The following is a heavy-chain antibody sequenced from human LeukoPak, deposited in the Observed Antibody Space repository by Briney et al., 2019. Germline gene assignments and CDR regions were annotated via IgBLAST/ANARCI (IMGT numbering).Heavy chain of an antibody. V-gene: IGHV4-30-2*01. CDR3: ARGGRYFDWPYFDY. J-gene: IGHJ4*02. D-gene: IGHD3-9*01. CDR2: IYQSGST. Sequence: SQTLSLTCAVSGSSISSGGYSWSWIRQPPGKGLECIGYIYQSGSTYYNPSLKSRVTISPDRSKNQFSLKLSSVTAADTAVYYCARGGRYFDWPYFDYWGQGTLVTVSS. CDR1: GSSISSGGYS.